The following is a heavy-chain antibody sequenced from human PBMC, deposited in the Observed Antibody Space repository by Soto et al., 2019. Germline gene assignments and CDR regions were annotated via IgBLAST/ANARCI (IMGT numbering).Heavy chain of an antibody. D-gene: IGHD6-19*01. J-gene: IGHJ6*02. CDR2: IIPIFGTA. V-gene: IGHV1-69*12. Sequence: QVQLVQSGAEVKKPGSSVKVSCKASGGTFSSYAISWVRQAPGQGLEWMGGIIPIFGTANYAQKFQGRVTITADESTSTAYMELSSLGSEDTAVYYCARAQGGIAVTNYYYYGMDVWGQGTTVTVSS. CDR3: ARAQGGIAVTNYYYYGMDV. CDR1: GGTFSSYA.